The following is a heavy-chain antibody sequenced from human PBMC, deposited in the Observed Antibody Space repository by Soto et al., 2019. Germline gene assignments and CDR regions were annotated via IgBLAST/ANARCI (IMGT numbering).Heavy chain of an antibody. CDR3: ARGDRYRGRFSDWLDS. J-gene: IGHJ5*01. Sequence: PSETLSLTCTVSGVSIYSGGYSWAWIRQPPGKGPEWIGYIYESGRTYYKPSLKGRVAISADRSTNQFSLRLESVTAADTAVYYCARGDRYRGRFSDWLDSWGQGSLVTVYS. CDR1: GVSIYSGGYS. D-gene: IGHD1-26*01. V-gene: IGHV4-30-2*01. CDR2: IYESGRT.